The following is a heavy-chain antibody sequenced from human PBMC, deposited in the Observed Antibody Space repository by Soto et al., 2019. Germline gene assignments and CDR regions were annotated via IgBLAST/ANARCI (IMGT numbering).Heavy chain of an antibody. V-gene: IGHV4-31*01. J-gene: IGHJ3*02. D-gene: IGHD2-21*02. CDR1: GGSISSGGYY. CDR2: IYYSGST. CDR3: ARVHDFHAFDI. Sequence: QVQLQESGPGLVKPSQTLSLTCTVSGGSISSGGYYWSWIRQHPGKGLEWIGYIYYSGSTYYNPSLMRLVTLSVSTSKSQFSLKLTSVTAADTAGYYCARVHDFHAFDILGQGTMVTVSS.